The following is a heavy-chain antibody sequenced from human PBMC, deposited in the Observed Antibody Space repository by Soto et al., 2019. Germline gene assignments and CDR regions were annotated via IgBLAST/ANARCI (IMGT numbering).Heavy chain of an antibody. CDR3: ARQGATGRTLDD. CDR1: GGSISAARRY. Sequence: SETLSLTCSVSGGSISAARRYWGWIRQPPGKGLEWIGNIYYGGSTYYNPSLKSRVTISVDTSKNQFSLVLSSVTAADTAVYYCARQGATGRTLDDWGQGTLVTAPQ. J-gene: IGHJ4*02. V-gene: IGHV4-39*01. D-gene: IGHD1-26*01. CDR2: IYYGGST.